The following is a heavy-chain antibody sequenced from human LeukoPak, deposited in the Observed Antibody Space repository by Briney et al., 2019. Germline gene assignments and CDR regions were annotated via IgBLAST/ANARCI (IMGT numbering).Heavy chain of an antibody. Sequence: PGGSLRLSCAASGFTVSSNYMSWVRQAPGKGLEWVSLISGDGGSTYYADSVKGRFTISRDNSKNSLYLQMNSLRTEDTALYYCAALCGGDCYSNYWGQGTLVTVSS. CDR3: AALCGGDCYSNY. CDR2: ISGDGGST. V-gene: IGHV3-43*02. J-gene: IGHJ4*02. CDR1: GFTVSSNY. D-gene: IGHD2-21*02.